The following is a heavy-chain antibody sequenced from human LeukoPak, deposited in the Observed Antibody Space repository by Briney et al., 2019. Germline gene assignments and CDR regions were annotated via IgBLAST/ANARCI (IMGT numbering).Heavy chain of an antibody. CDR3: ARGQGTMVRGVIMDYYYYYMDV. J-gene: IGHJ6*03. D-gene: IGHD3-10*01. CDR2: IYYSGRT. V-gene: IGHV4-39*01. Sequence: SETLSLTCTVSAGSISSSNYYWGWIRQPPGKGLEWIGSIYYSGRTYYNPSLKSRVTISVNTSKNQFSLKLSSVTAADTAVYYCARGQGTMVRGVIMDYYYYYMDVWGKGTTVTVSS. CDR1: AGSISSSNYY.